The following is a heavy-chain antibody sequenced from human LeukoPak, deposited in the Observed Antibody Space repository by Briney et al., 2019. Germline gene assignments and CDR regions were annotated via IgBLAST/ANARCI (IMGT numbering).Heavy chain of an antibody. Sequence: PETLSLTCAVYGGSFSGYYWSWIRQPPGKGLEWIGEINHSGSTNYNPSLKSRVTISVDTSKNQFSLKLSSVTAADTAVYYCARGTGWDDYYYYYMDVWGKGTTVTVSS. J-gene: IGHJ6*03. CDR1: GGSFSGYY. CDR3: ARGTGWDDYYYYYMDV. D-gene: IGHD1-26*01. V-gene: IGHV4-34*01. CDR2: INHSGST.